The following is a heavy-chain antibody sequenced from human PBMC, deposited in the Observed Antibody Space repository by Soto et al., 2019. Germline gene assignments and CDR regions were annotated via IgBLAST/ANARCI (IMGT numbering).Heavy chain of an antibody. V-gene: IGHV4-4*07. J-gene: IGHJ6*02. CDR3: AGIGQDIYYGMDV. D-gene: IGHD2-15*01. CDR2: IYASGST. CDR1: GDSISRYY. Sequence: NPSETLSLTCTVSGDSISRYYCNFIRHPAGKGLEWIGRIYASGSTNYNPSLKSRVTILVDTSKNEFYMKLNSVTAADTAVYYCAGIGQDIYYGMDVWGQGTTVTVSS.